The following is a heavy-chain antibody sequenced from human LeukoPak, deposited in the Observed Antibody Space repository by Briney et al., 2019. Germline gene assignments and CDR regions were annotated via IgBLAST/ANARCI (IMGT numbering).Heavy chain of an antibody. CDR1: GYSFGTYW. J-gene: IGHJ5*02. CDR2: IYPGDSHT. D-gene: IGHD3-16*01. Sequence: GASLKISCKGSGYSFGTYWICCVRQMPGKVLELMGIIYPGDSHTRYSPSFQGQVTISADKSTSTAYVQWNSLKSSDTAIYYCARLYTRLTRSIWGYFDPWGQGTLVTVSS. CDR3: ARLYTRLTRSIWGYFDP. V-gene: IGHV5-51*01.